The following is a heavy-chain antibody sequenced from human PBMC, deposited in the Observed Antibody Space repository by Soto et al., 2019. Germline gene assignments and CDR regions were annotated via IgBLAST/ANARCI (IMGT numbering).Heavy chain of an antibody. Sequence: QVQLVESGGGVVQPGRSLRLSCAASGFTFSSYGMHWVRQAPGKGLEWVAVIWYDGSNKFYADSVKGRFTISRDNSNDTLYLQMNSLSAEDTTVYYCARDDHYDYDGRGYYAEYFQPWGQGTLVTVSS. CDR1: GFTFSSYG. J-gene: IGHJ1*01. CDR2: IWYDGSNK. D-gene: IGHD3-22*01. CDR3: ARDDHYDYDGRGYYAEYFQP. V-gene: IGHV3-33*01.